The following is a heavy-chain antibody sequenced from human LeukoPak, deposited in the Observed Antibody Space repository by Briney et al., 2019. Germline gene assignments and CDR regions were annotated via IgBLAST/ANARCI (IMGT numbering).Heavy chain of an antibody. CDR3: ARGGIAARQGEN. J-gene: IGHJ4*02. Sequence: PSETLSLTCTVSGGSISSSSYYWGWIRQPPGKGLEWIGSIYYSGSTYYNPSLKSRVTISVATSKNQFSLKLSSVTAADTAVYYCARGGIAARQGENWGQGTLVTVSS. D-gene: IGHD6-6*01. CDR1: GGSISSSSYY. V-gene: IGHV4-39*07. CDR2: IYYSGST.